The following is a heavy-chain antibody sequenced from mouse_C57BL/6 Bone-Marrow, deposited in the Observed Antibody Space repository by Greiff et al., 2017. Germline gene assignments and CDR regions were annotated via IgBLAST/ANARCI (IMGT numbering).Heavy chain of an antibody. Sequence: EVKVEESGGDLVKPGGSLKLSCAASGFTFSSYGMSWVRQTPDKRLEWVATISSGGSYTYYPDSVKGRFTISRDNAKNTLYLQMSSLKSEDTAMYYCARRGSTMVTNYYAMDDWGQGTSVTVSS. V-gene: IGHV5-6*02. CDR1: GFTFSSYG. CDR2: ISSGGSYT. CDR3: ARRGSTMVTNYYAMDD. J-gene: IGHJ4*01. D-gene: IGHD2-2*01.